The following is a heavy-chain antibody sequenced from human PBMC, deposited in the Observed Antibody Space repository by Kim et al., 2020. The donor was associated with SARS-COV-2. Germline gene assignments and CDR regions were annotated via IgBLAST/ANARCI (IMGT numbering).Heavy chain of an antibody. CDR2: IKQDGSEK. Sequence: GGSLRLSCAASGFTFSSYGMSWVRQAPGKGLEWVANIKQDGSEKYYVDSVKGRFTISRDNAKNSLYLQMNSLRAEDTAVYYCARADTKTSRGIAAAGTWLRYYYYYGMDVWGQGTTVTVSS. J-gene: IGHJ6*02. CDR1: GFTFSSYG. D-gene: IGHD6-13*01. CDR3: ARADTKTSRGIAAAGTWLRYYYYYGMDV. V-gene: IGHV3-7*01.